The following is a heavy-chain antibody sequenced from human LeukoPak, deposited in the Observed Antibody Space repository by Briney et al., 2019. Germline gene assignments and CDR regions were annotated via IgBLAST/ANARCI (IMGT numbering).Heavy chain of an antibody. Sequence: ASVKVSCKASGYTFTSYGISWVRQAPGQGLEWMGWISAYNGNTNYAQKLQGRVTMTTDTSTSTAYMELRSLRSDDTAVYYCARDFQLRLGELSFFDPWGQGTLVTASS. CDR3: ARDFQLRLGELSFFDP. D-gene: IGHD3-16*02. CDR2: ISAYNGNT. J-gene: IGHJ5*02. CDR1: GYTFTSYG. V-gene: IGHV1-18*01.